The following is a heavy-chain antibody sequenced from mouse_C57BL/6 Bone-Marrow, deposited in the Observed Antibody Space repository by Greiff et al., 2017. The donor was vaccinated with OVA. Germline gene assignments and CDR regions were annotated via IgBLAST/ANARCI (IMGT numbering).Heavy chain of an antibody. CDR2: IYPGDGDT. CDR3: ASRGLRRGGYYFDY. Sequence: QVQLQQSGPELVKPGASVKISCKASGYAFSSSWMNWVKQRPGKGLEWIGRIYPGDGDTNYNGKFKGKATLTADKSSSTAYMQLSSLTSEDSAVYVCASRGLRRGGYYFDYWGQGTTLTVSS. J-gene: IGHJ2*01. V-gene: IGHV1-82*01. D-gene: IGHD2-4*01. CDR1: GYAFSSSW.